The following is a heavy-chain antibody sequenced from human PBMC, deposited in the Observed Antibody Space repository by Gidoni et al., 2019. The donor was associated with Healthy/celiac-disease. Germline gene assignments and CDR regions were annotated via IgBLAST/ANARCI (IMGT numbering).Heavy chain of an antibody. D-gene: IGHD3-10*01. V-gene: IGHV3-53*01. CDR2: IESGGST. Sequence: EVQLVESGGGLIQPGGSLGLSCAASGFTVSSNYMSWVRQAPGKGREWVSVIESGGSTYDADAENGRCNISRDNAKNTMYIQMNSRRSEDTAGDYWARDTLGELFGAVDIWGQGTMVTVSS. CDR3: ARDTLGELFGAVDI. J-gene: IGHJ3*02. CDR1: GFTVSSNY.